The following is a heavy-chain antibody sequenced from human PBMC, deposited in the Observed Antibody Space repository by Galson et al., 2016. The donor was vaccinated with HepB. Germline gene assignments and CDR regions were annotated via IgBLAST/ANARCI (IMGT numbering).Heavy chain of an antibody. J-gene: IGHJ6*03. D-gene: IGHD1-1*01. Sequence: SETLSLTCTLSGGSTRDYYWSWIRQSPGKGLEWIGYIHYEGSTNYKSSFEGRVTISIDSSKTQLSLSLRSVTPADTAVYYCARDGMMQATGIDVWGKGTTVIVS. V-gene: IGHV4-59*13. CDR3: ARDGMMQATGIDV. CDR2: IHYEGST. CDR1: GGSTRDYY.